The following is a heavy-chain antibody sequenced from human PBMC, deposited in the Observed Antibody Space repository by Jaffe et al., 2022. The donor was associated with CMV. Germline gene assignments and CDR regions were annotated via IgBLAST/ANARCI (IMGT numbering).Heavy chain of an antibody. CDR2: VYYSGNT. J-gene: IGHJ3*02. CDR3: ARRVATNPRYAFDI. D-gene: IGHD5-12*01. CDR1: GGSISTYY. V-gene: IGHV4-59*08. Sequence: QVQLQESGPGLVKPSETLSLTCSVSGGSISTYYWTWIRQPPGKGLEWIGYVYYSGNTNYNPSLKSRVTISVDTSKNQFSLKLSSVTAADTAMYYCARRVATNPRYAFDIWGQGSMVTVSS.